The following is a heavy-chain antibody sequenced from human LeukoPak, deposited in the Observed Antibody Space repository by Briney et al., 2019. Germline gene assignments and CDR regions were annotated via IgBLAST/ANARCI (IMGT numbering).Heavy chain of an antibody. CDR3: AKLGRNYFDY. D-gene: IGHD3-10*01. J-gene: IGHJ4*02. Sequence: PGGSLRLSCAASGFTFDDYGMSWVRQAPGKGLEWVCGTNWNGGNTGYADSVKGRFTISRDNAKNSLYLQMNSLRAEDTAVYYCAKLGRNYFDYWGQGTLVTVSS. CDR1: GFTFDDYG. CDR2: TNWNGGNT. V-gene: IGHV3-20*04.